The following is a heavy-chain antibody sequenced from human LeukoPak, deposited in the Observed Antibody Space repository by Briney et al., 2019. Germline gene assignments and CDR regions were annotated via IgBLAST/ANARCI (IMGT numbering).Heavy chain of an antibody. CDR2: ISYDGSNK. CDR3: AKDQYSGYEDLDY. J-gene: IGHJ4*02. CDR1: GFTFSSYG. D-gene: IGHD5-12*01. Sequence: GRSLRLSCAASGFTFSSYGMHWVRQAPGKGLEWVAVISYDGSNKYYADSVKGRFTISRDNSKNTLYLQMNSLRAEDTAVYYCAKDQYSGYEDLDYWGQGTLVTVSS. V-gene: IGHV3-30*18.